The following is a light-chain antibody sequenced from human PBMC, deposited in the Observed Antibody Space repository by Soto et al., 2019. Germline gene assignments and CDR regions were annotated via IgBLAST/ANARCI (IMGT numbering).Light chain of an antibody. CDR2: DDN. J-gene: IGLJ1*01. V-gene: IGLV1-51*01. Sequence: QSVLTQPPSVSAAPGQKVTISCSGSSSNIGGNSVSWYQQLPGTASKLLIYDDNKRPSGIPDRFSGSKSGTSATLGITGFQTGDEADYYCGSWDSSLSAYVFGTGTKV. CDR3: GSWDSSLSAYV. CDR1: SSNIGGNS.